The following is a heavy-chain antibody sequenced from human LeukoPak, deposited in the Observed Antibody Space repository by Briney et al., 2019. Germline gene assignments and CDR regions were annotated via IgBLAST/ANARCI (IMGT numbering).Heavy chain of an antibody. D-gene: IGHD3-22*01. V-gene: IGHV3-48*03. Sequence: GGSLRLSCAASGFTFSSYEMNWVRQAPGKGLEWVSYISISGSTIYYADSVKGRFTISRDNAKNSLYLQMNSLRAEDTAVYYCARDRYYYDSSPIDYWGQGTLVTVSS. CDR1: GFTFSSYE. CDR3: ARDRYYYDSSPIDY. J-gene: IGHJ4*02. CDR2: ISISGSTI.